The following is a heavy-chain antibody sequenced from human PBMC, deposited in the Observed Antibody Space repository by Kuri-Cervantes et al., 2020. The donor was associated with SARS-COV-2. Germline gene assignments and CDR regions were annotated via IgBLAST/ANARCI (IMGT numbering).Heavy chain of an antibody. CDR1: GDSVSSNSAA. J-gene: IGHJ5*02. D-gene: IGHD1-1*01. CDR3: ARGASTTGTIEVWFDP. CDR2: TYYRSKWYN. Sequence: SETLSLTCAISGDSVSSNSAAWNWIRQSPSRGLEWLGRTYYRSKWYNDYAVSVKSRITINPDTSKNQFSLQLNSVTPEDTAVYYCARGASTTGTIEVWFDPWGQGTLVTVSS. V-gene: IGHV6-1*01.